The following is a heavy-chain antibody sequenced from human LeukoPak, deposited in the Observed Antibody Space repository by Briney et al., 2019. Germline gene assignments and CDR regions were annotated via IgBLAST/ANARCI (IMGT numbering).Heavy chain of an antibody. V-gene: IGHV3-33*01. J-gene: IGHJ6*04. D-gene: IGHD3-9*01. CDR1: GFTFSSYG. CDR3: ARDLRYFDWYYYYYYGMDV. CDR2: IWYDGSNK. Sequence: GGSLRLSCAASGFTFSSYGMHWVRQAPGKGLEWVAVIWYDGSNKYYADSVKGRFTISRDNSKNTLYLQMNRLRAEDTAVYYCARDLRYFDWYYYYYYGMDVWGKGTTVTVSS.